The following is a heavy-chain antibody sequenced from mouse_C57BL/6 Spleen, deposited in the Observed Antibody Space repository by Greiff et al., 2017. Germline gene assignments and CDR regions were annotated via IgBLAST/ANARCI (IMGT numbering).Heavy chain of an antibody. CDR1: GFTFSSYA. J-gene: IGHJ4*01. D-gene: IGHD2-4*01. V-gene: IGHV5-4*01. CDR3: ARVTYDYDEGYAMDY. Sequence: VVESGGGLVKPGGSLKLSCAASGFTFSSYAMSWVRQTPEKRLEWVATISDGGSYTYYPDNVKGRFTISRDNAKNNLYLQMSHLKSEDTAMYYCARVTYDYDEGYAMDYWGQGTSVTVSS. CDR2: ISDGGSYT.